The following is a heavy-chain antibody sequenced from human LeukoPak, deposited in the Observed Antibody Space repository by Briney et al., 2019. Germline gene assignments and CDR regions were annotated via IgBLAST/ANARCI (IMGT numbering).Heavy chain of an antibody. J-gene: IGHJ5*02. CDR2: INPNSGGT. CDR1: GYTFTGYY. Sequence: ASVKVSCKASGYTFTGYYMHWVRQAPGQGLEWMGWINPNSGGTNYAQKFQGRVTMTRDTSISTAYMELSRLRSDDTAVYYCARDDLTSSASKNWFDPWGQGTLVTVSS. CDR3: ARDDLTSSASKNWFDP. D-gene: IGHD2-2*01. V-gene: IGHV1-2*02.